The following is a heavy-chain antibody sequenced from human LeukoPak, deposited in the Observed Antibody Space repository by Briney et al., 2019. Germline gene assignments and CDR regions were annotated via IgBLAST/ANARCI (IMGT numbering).Heavy chain of an antibody. CDR2: IKSKTDGGTT. Sequence: GGSLRLSCAASGLTFSNAWMSWVRQAPGKGLEWVGRIKSKTDGGTTDYAAPVKGRFTISRDDSKNTLYLQMNSLKTEDTAVYYCITDLDSSHSYYWGQGTLVTVSS. J-gene: IGHJ4*02. V-gene: IGHV3-15*01. D-gene: IGHD6-13*01. CDR3: ITDLDSSHSYY. CDR1: GLTFSNAW.